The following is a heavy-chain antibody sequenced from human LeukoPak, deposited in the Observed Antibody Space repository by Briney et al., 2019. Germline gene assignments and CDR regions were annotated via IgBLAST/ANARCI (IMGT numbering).Heavy chain of an antibody. CDR3: ARYPDYDFLAGYFFAFDI. J-gene: IGHJ3*02. D-gene: IGHD3-9*01. V-gene: IGHV4-59*01. CDR1: GGSISSYY. Sequence: SETLSLTCTVSGGSISSYYWSWIRQPPGKGLEWIGYIYYSGSTNYNPSLTSRVTISVDTSKNQFSLKLSSVTAADTAVYYFARYPDYDFLAGYFFAFDIWGQGKRVTVSS. CDR2: IYYSGST.